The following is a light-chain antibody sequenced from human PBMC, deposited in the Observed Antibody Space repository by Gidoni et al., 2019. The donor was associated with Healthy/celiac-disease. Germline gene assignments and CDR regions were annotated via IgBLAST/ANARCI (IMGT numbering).Light chain of an antibody. CDR2: GAS. CDR1: QSVSSSY. V-gene: IGKV3-20*01. Sequence: EIVLTHSPGTLSLSPGYTATLSCRASQSVSSSYLAWYQQKPGQAPRLLIYGASSRATGIPDRFSGSGSGTDFTLTISRLEPEDFAVYYCQQYGSSPTFGQGTKVEIK. CDR3: QQYGSSPT. J-gene: IGKJ1*01.